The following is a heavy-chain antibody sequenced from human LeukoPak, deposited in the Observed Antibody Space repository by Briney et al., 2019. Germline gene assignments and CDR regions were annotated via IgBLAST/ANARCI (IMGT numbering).Heavy chain of an antibody. CDR3: ARGDHYSRGVFDY. CDR2: IYYSGST. CDR1: GGSISSGGYY. V-gene: IGHV4-31*03. J-gene: IGHJ4*02. Sequence: PSQNLSLNCTVSGGSISSGGYYWSWIRQHPGKGLEWIGYIYYSGSTYYNPSLKSRVTISVDTSKNQFSLKLSSVTAADTAVYYCARGDHYSRGVFDYWGQGTLVTVSS. D-gene: IGHD2-21*01.